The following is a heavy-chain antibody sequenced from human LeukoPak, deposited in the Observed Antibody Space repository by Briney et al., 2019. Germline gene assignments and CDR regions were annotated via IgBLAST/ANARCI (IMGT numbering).Heavy chain of an antibody. D-gene: IGHD6-13*01. Sequence: PGGSLRLSCAASGFTFSSYSLNWVRQAPGKGLEWVSFISTSSSYIHNADSVKGRFTISRDNAENSLYLQMNSLRAEDTAVYYCARAAIAAARIYYYMDVWGKGTTVTVSS. V-gene: IGHV3-21*01. CDR3: ARAAIAAARIYYYMDV. J-gene: IGHJ6*03. CDR2: ISTSSSYI. CDR1: GFTFSSYS.